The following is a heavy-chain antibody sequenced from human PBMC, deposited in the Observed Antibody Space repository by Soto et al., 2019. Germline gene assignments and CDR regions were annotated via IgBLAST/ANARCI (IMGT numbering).Heavy chain of an antibody. CDR3: ARYIIVDYDYIWGSYRHPDDAFDI. CDR1: GGSISSSSYY. D-gene: IGHD3-16*02. CDR2: IYYSGST. J-gene: IGHJ3*02. Sequence: SETLSLTCTVSGGSISSSSYYWGWIRQPPGKGLEWIGSIYYSGSTYYNPSLKSRVTISVDTSKNQFSLKLSSVTAADTAVYYCARYIIVDYDYIWGSYRHPDDAFDIWGQGTMVTVSS. V-gene: IGHV4-39*07.